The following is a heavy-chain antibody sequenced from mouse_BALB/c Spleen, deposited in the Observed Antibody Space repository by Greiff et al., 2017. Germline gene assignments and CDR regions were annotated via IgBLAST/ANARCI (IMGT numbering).Heavy chain of an antibody. D-gene: IGHD2-1*01. Sequence: QVQLQQSGAELMKPGASVKISCKATGYTFSSYWIEWVKQRPGHGLEWIGEILPGSGSTNYNEKFKGKATFTADTSSNTAYMQLSSLTSEDSAVYYCARYGDGNREGYAMDYGGQGTSVTVSS. CDR3: ARYGDGNREGYAMDY. CDR2: ILPGSGST. J-gene: IGHJ4*01. V-gene: IGHV1-9*01. CDR1: GYTFSSYW.